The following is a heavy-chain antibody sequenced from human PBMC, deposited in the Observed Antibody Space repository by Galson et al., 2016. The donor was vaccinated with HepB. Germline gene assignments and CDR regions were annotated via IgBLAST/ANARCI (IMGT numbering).Heavy chain of an antibody. CDR2: TRNKVNSYTT. CDR1: GFRFSEHY. J-gene: IGHJ3*02. D-gene: IGHD2/OR15-2a*01. CDR3: ARPGGKYSGGFDI. V-gene: IGHV3-72*01. Sequence: SLRLSCAASGFRFSEHYMDWVRQAPGKGLEWVGRTRNKVNSYTTEYAASVKGRFTISRDDSKNSLYLQMNSLKTEDTALYYWARPGGKYSGGFDIWGQGTMVTFSS.